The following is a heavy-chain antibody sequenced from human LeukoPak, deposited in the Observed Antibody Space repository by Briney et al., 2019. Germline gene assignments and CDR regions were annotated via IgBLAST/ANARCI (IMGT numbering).Heavy chain of an antibody. CDR3: ARGYYYGSGSYYK. CDR2: INPNSGGT. Sequence: ASVKVSCKASGYTFTGYYMHWGRQAPGQGLEWMGWINPNSGGTNYAQKFQGRVTMTRDTSISTAYMELSRLRSDDTAVYYCARGYYYGSGSYYKWGQGTLVTVSS. J-gene: IGHJ4*02. D-gene: IGHD3-10*01. CDR1: GYTFTGYY. V-gene: IGHV1-2*02.